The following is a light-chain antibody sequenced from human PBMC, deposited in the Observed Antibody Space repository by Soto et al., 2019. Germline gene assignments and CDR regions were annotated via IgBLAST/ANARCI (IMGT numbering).Light chain of an antibody. CDR2: EGS. CDR1: SSDIGSYSF. V-gene: IGLV2-23*01. Sequence: QAVLTQPASVSGSPGQSITLSCTGTSSDIGSYSFVSWYQQHPGKAPRLIIYEGSKRPSGVSNRFSASRSGNTASLTISGLQPEDGADYYCSSYAFSSTYVLGPGPKLTAL. CDR3: SSYAFSSTYV. J-gene: IGLJ1*01.